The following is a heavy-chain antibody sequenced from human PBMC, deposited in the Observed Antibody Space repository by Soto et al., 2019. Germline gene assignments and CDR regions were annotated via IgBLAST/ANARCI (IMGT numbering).Heavy chain of an antibody. CDR3: ATSVSITIFGVAYYYYGMDV. J-gene: IGHJ6*02. CDR2: IIPIFGTA. CDR1: GGAFSSYA. D-gene: IGHD3-3*01. V-gene: IGHV1-69*13. Sequence: SAKVCCKASGGAFSSYALSSLRQAPGQGLEWMGGIIPIFGTANYAQKFQGRVTITADESTSTAYMELSSLRSEDTAVYYCATSVSITIFGVAYYYYGMDVSGQVTTVTDS.